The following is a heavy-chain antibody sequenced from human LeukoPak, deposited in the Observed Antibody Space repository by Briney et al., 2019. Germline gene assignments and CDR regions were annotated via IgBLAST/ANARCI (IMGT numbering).Heavy chain of an antibody. CDR2: IYTSGST. D-gene: IGHD6-6*01. V-gene: IGHV4-4*07. Sequence: PSETLSLTCTVSGGSIRSYYWSWIRQPAGKGLEWIGRIYTSGSTNYNPSLKSRVTMSVDTSKNQFSLKLSSVTAADTAVYYCARESARVSIYYFDYWGQGTLVTVSS. J-gene: IGHJ4*02. CDR1: GGSIRSYY. CDR3: ARESARVSIYYFDY.